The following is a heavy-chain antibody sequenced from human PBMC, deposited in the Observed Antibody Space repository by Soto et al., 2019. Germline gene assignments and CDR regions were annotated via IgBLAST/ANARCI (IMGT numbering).Heavy chain of an antibody. CDR2: INTYNGNT. D-gene: IGHD3-16*01. Sequence: QVQLVQSGAEVKNPGASVKVSCKASGYTFTRYGIGWARQAPGQGLEWMGWINTYNGNTNNAQHVQGRVTLTTDTATSTADMELSSLRSNHTAIYYCAMVDVYVTTSPQNVWGEGTTVIVSS. J-gene: IGHJ6*01. CDR3: AMVDVYVTTSPQNV. CDR1: GYTFTRYG. V-gene: IGHV1-18*01.